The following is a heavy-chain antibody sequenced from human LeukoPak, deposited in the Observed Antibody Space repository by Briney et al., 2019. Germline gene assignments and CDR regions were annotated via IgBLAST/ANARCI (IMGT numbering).Heavy chain of an antibody. J-gene: IGHJ6*02. CDR3: ARDQPAAGPSNYYYYGMDV. CDR1: GGSISSYY. V-gene: IGHV4-4*07. D-gene: IGHD6-13*01. CDR2: IYTSGST. Sequence: SETLSLTCTVSGGSISSYYWSWIRQPAGKGLEWIGRIYTSGSTNYNPSLKSRVTMSVDTSKNQFSLKLSSVTAADTAVYYCARDQPAAGPSNYYYYGMDVWGQGTTVTVSS.